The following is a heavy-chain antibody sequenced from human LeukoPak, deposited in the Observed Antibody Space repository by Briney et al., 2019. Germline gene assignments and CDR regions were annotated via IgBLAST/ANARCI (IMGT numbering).Heavy chain of an antibody. J-gene: IGHJ4*02. Sequence: GGSLRLSCAASGFTFSSYAMHWVRQAPGKGLEWVAVISYDGSNKYYADSVKGRFTISRDNSKNTLYLQMNSLRAEDTAVYYCAKDKTRGSGSYYNSYYFDYWGQGTLVTVSS. CDR1: GFTFSSYA. D-gene: IGHD3-10*01. CDR2: ISYDGSNK. CDR3: AKDKTRGSGSYYNSYYFDY. V-gene: IGHV3-30-3*01.